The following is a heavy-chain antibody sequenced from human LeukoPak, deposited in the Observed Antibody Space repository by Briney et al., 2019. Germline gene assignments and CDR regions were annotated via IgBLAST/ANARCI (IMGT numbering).Heavy chain of an antibody. Sequence: ASVKVSCKASGYTFTSYAMHWVRQAPGQRLEWMGWINAGNGNTKYSQKFQGRVTITRDTSASTAYMELSSLRSEDTAVYYCARGYDILTGPFDYWGQGTLVTVSS. CDR2: INAGNGNT. CDR3: ARGYDILTGPFDY. CDR1: GYTFTSYA. D-gene: IGHD3-9*01. J-gene: IGHJ4*02. V-gene: IGHV1-3*01.